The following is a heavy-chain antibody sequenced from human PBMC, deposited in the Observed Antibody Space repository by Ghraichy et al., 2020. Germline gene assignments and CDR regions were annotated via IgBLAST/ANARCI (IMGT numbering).Heavy chain of an antibody. J-gene: IGHJ4*02. D-gene: IGHD6-13*01. CDR2: IYYSGST. CDR1: GGSISSSSYY. V-gene: IGHV4-39*01. CDR3: TGPWTYPNVYSSSWYGGY. Sequence: SQTLSLTCTVSGGSISSSSYYWGWIRQPPGKGLEWIGSIYYSGSTYYNPSLKSRVTISVDTSKNQFSLKLSSVTAADTAVYYCTGPWTYPNVYSSSWYGGYWGQGTLVTVSS.